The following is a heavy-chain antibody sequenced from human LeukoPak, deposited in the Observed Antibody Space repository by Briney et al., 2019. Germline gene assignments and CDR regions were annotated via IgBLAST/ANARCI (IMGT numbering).Heavy chain of an antibody. CDR2: MSNSGST. V-gene: IGHV4-59*01. CDR3: ARHDRVSGTYPLGN. D-gene: IGHD1-26*01. J-gene: IGHJ1*01. Sequence: SETLSLTCSVSGGSISSFYWNWIRQPPGKGLEWIGYMSNSGSTNYNPSLKSRLTISVDTSKNHLSLRLSSVTAADTAVYYCARHDRVSGTYPLGNWGQGTLVTVSS. CDR1: GGSISSFY.